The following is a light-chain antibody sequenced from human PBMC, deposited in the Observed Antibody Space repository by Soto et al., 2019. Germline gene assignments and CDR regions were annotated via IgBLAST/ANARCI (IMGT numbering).Light chain of an antibody. CDR2: GAS. Sequence: IVWPQSPGTLSLSPGERATLSCRASQSVSSSYLAWYQQKPGQPPRLLIYGASSRATGIPDGFSGSGSGTDFTLTITRLEPEDSAVFYCQQYTSLPITFGQGTRLEI. CDR3: QQYTSLPIT. J-gene: IGKJ5*01. V-gene: IGKV3-20*01. CDR1: QSVSSSY.